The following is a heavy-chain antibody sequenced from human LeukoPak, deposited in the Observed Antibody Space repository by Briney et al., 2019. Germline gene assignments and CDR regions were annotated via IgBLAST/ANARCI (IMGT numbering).Heavy chain of an antibody. J-gene: IGHJ4*02. CDR2: IKQDGSEK. D-gene: IGHD5-24*01. V-gene: IGHV3-7*01. CDR1: GFTFSSYW. CDR3: ARGWLTRPFDY. Sequence: GGSLRLSCAASGFTFSSYWMSWVRQAPGKGLEWVANIKQDGSEKYYVDSVKGRFTISRDNAKNSLNLQMNSLRAEDTAVYYCARGWLTRPFDYWGQGTLVTVSS.